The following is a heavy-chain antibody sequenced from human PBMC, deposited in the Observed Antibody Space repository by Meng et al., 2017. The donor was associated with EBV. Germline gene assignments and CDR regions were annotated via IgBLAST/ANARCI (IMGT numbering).Heavy chain of an antibody. V-gene: IGHV1-46*01. CDR3: VRELVGGTFDY. CDR1: GYTFTSYY. D-gene: IGHD1/OR15-1a*01. CDR2: INPAGGNK. J-gene: IGHJ4*02. Sequence: VWMVQCGAVVEKPGALVKVSYKASGYTFTSYYLHWVRQAPGQGLEWMGIINPAGGNKNYAQKFRGRFTMTRDTSTSTVYMDLSILTSEDTAVYYCVRELVGGTFDYWGQGTLVTVSS.